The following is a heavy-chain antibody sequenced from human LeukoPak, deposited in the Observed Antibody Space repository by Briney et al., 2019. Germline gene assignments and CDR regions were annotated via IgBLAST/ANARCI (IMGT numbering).Heavy chain of an antibody. V-gene: IGHV6-1*01. CDR2: TYYRSKWHY. J-gene: IGHJ1*01. CDR3: ARSGYFAEYYQY. CDR1: GDSVSGKTAA. Sequence: SQTLSLTCAISGDSVSGKTAAWNWIRQSPSRGLEWLGRTYYRSKWHYDYALPLTGQITITPDTSKNQFSLHLHSVTPEDTAVYYCARSGYFAEYYQYWGLGTLVTVSS. D-gene: IGHD5-12*01.